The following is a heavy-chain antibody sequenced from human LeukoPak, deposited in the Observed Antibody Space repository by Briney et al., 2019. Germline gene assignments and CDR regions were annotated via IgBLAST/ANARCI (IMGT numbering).Heavy chain of an antibody. CDR2: ISYDGSNK. Sequence: GGSLRLSCAASGFTFSSYAMHWVRQAPGKGLEWVAVISYDGSNKYYADSVKGRFTISRDNSKNTLYLQMNSLRAEDTAVYYCARAFYCSSTSCYPGLEQWPVPDYWGQGTLVTVSS. J-gene: IGHJ4*02. V-gene: IGHV3-30-3*01. D-gene: IGHD2-2*01. CDR1: GFTFSSYA. CDR3: ARAFYCSSTSCYPGLEQWPVPDY.